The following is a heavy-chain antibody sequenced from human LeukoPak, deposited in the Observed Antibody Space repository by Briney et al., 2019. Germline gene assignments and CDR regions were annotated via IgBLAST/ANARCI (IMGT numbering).Heavy chain of an antibody. CDR1: GFTFSSYG. V-gene: IGHV3-48*01. CDR2: ISSGSSAR. Sequence: GGSLRLSCAASGFTFSSYGMHWVRQAPGKGLEWVSYISSGSSARYYADSVKGRFTISRDDARNSLYLQMNSLRAEDTAVYYCARTSGSRLPGYWGQGTLVTVSS. D-gene: IGHD3-3*01. J-gene: IGHJ4*02. CDR3: ARTSGSRLPGY.